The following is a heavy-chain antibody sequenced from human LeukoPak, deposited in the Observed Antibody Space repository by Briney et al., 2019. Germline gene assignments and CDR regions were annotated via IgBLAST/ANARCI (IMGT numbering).Heavy chain of an antibody. V-gene: IGHV4-39*07. J-gene: IGHJ4*02. CDR3: ARDSHAWYGQYYFDF. Sequence: PSETLSLTCTVSGGSIIDSSYYWGWIRQPPGKGLEWIGNIYYFGTTLHNPSLKSRVTMSVDTSKNQFSLKLSSVTAADTAVYYCARDSHAWYGQYYFDFWGQEALVTVSS. D-gene: IGHD6-13*01. CDR2: IYYFGTT. CDR1: GGSIIDSSYY.